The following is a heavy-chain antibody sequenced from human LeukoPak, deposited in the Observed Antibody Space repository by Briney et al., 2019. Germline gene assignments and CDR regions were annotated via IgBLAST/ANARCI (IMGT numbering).Heavy chain of an antibody. CDR3: ARSSSVVPAAIGDY. D-gene: IGHD2-2*02. Sequence: SETLSLTCTVSGGSISSGSYYWSWIRQPAGKGLEWIGRIYTSGSTNYNPSLKSRVTISVDTSKNQFSLKLSSVTAAGTAVYYCARSSSVVPAAIGDYWGQGTLVTVSS. CDR1: GGSISSGSYY. J-gene: IGHJ4*02. V-gene: IGHV4-61*02. CDR2: IYTSGST.